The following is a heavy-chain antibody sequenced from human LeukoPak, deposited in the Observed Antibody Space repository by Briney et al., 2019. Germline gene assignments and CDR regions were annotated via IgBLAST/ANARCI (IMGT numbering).Heavy chain of an antibody. CDR2: ISSNGGST. D-gene: IGHD4-17*01. V-gene: IGHV3-64*01. CDR3: ARGGKGYGDYVGGAPYY. CDR1: GFTFSSYA. Sequence: GGSLRLSCAASGFTFSSYAMHWVRQAPGKGLEYVSAISSNGGSTYYANSVKGRFTISRDNSKNTLYLQMGSLRAEDMAVYYCARGGKGYGDYVGGAPYYSGQGTLVTVSP. J-gene: IGHJ4*02.